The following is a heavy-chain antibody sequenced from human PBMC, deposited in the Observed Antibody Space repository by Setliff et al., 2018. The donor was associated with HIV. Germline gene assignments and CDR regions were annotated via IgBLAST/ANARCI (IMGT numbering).Heavy chain of an antibody. J-gene: IGHJ4*02. D-gene: IGHD4-4*01. Sequence: ASVKVSCKAFGYTFTGYYMHWVRQAPGQGLEWMGWINPKSGATNYTQNFQGRVTMSRDTSISTAYMVLSRLKADDPAVYFCATFDYNGDSLDNWGQGTLVTVSS. CDR3: ATFDYNGDSLDN. V-gene: IGHV1-2*02. CDR2: INPKSGAT. CDR1: GYTFTGYY.